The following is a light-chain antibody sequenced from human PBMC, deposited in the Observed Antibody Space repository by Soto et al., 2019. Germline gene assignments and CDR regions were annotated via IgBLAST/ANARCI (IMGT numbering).Light chain of an antibody. J-gene: IGKJ4*02. CDR3: QQRVNWPPT. V-gene: IGKV3D-15*01. Sequence: EIVMPQSPATLSVSPGAGAPLSYRATHSISSNLAWYQQKPGQATRLVICGASTRASGIPTRFSSSGSGTEFTLTISSLQSEEFAVYYCQQRVNWPPTVGGGTKVDIK. CDR1: HSISSN. CDR2: GAS.